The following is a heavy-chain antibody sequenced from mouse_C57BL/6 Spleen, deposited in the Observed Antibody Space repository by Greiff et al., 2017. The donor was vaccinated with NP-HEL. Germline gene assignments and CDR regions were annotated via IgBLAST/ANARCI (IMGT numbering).Heavy chain of an antibody. D-gene: IGHD1-1*01. CDR1: GFTFSDYG. Sequence: EVKLVESGGGLVKPGGSLKLSCAASGFTFSDYGMHWVRQAPEKGLEWVAYISSGSSTIYYADTVKGRFTISRDNAKNTLFLQMTSLRSEDTAMYYCARRYGSSAYYFDYWGQGTTLTVSS. V-gene: IGHV5-17*01. J-gene: IGHJ2*01. CDR3: ARRYGSSAYYFDY. CDR2: ISSGSSTI.